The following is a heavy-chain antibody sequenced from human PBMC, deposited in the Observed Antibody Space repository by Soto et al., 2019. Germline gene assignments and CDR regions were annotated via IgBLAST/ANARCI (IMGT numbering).Heavy chain of an antibody. D-gene: IGHD3-3*01. CDR3: ASLRLYYDFWSPRDWFDP. Sequence: PGGSLRLSCAASGFTFSSYSMNWVRQPPGKGLEWIGEINHSGSTNYNPSLKSRVTISVDTSKNQFSLKLSSVTAADTAVYYCASLRLYYDFWSPRDWFDPWGQGTLVTVSS. J-gene: IGHJ5*02. CDR1: GFTFSSYS. V-gene: IGHV4-34*01. CDR2: INHSGST.